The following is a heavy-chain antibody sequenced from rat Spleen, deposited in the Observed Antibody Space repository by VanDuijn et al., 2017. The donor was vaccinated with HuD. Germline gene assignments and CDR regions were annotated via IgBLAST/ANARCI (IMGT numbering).Heavy chain of an antibody. CDR3: ARGQYYFDY. Sequence: EVHLQESGPGLVKPSQSLSLTCSVTDYSITTTHWGWIRKFPGNKMEWIGHISYSDITDYNPSLKIRISITRDTSKNQFFLQLNSVTTEDTATYYCARGQYYFDYWGQGVMVTVSS. CDR1: DYSITTTH. J-gene: IGHJ2*01. V-gene: IGHV3-1*01. D-gene: IGHD1-1*01. CDR2: ISYSDIT.